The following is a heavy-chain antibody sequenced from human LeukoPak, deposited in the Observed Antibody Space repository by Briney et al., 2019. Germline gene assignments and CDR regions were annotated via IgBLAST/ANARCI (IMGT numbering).Heavy chain of an antibody. D-gene: IGHD5-18*01. CDR1: GYTFTSYY. J-gene: IGHJ4*02. CDR2: INPSSGST. CDR3: ARDGGYTYGYDY. V-gene: IGHV1-46*01. Sequence: ASVKVSCKASGYTFTSYYIHWVRQAPGQGPEWMGIINPSSGSTSYAQTFQGRVTLTTGTSTGTVFMDLSSLRSEDTAVYYCARDGGYTYGYDYWGQGSLVTVSS.